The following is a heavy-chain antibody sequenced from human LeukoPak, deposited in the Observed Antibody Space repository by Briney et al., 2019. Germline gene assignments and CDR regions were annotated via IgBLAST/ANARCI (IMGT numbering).Heavy chain of an antibody. D-gene: IGHD1-26*01. CDR1: GGSTSSSSYY. CDR3: ARLYSGTYGGIYYYYYMEV. V-gene: IGHV4-39*07. J-gene: IGHJ6*03. CDR2: LYRSGST. Sequence: SETLSLTCTVSGGSTSSSSYYWGWIRQPPGKGLEWIGSLYRSGSTYYNPSLKSRVTISVDTSKNQFSLKLSSVTAADTAVYYCARLYSGTYGGIYYYYYMEVWGKGTTVTVSS.